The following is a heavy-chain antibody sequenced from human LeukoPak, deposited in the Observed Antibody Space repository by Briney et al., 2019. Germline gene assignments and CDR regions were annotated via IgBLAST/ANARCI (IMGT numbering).Heavy chain of an antibody. CDR2: IYSGGST. Sequence: GGSLRLSCAASGFTVSSNYMSWVRQAPGKGLEWVSVIYSGGSTYYADSVKGRFTISRDNSKSTLYLQMNSLRAEDTAVYYCALEGYDSSGYEYNWFDPWGQGTLVTVSS. J-gene: IGHJ5*02. CDR3: ALEGYDSSGYEYNWFDP. V-gene: IGHV3-53*01. D-gene: IGHD3-22*01. CDR1: GFTVSSNY.